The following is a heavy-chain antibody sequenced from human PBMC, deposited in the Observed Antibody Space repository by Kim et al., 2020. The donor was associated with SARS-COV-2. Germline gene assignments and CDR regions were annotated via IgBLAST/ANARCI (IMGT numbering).Heavy chain of an antibody. CDR1: GGSISSSSYY. V-gene: IGHV4-39*07. CDR2: IYYSGST. CDR3: ARDPFQLSGEYYFDY. Sequence: SETLSLTCTVSGGSISSSSYYWGWIRQPPGKGLEWIGSIYYSGSTYYNPSLKSRVTISVDTSKNQFSLKLSSVTAADTAVYYCARDPFQLSGEYYFDYWGQGTLVTVSS. J-gene: IGHJ4*02. D-gene: IGHD3-10*01.